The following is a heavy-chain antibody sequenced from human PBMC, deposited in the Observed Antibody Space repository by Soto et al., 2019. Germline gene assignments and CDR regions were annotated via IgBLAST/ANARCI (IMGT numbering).Heavy chain of an antibody. D-gene: IGHD2-2*01. V-gene: IGHV4-4*02. CDR1: GDSISSSNW. CDR2: IYHSGST. CDR3: ARYCSSDSCSYYYGMDV. J-gene: IGHJ6*02. Sequence: QVQLQESGPGLVKPSGTLSLTCAVSGDSISSSNWWTWVRQPPEKGLEWIGEIYHSGSTNYNPSLKSRVTISVDKSKNQFSLRLTSVTAADTAVYYCARYCSSDSCSYYYGMDVWGQGTTVTVSS.